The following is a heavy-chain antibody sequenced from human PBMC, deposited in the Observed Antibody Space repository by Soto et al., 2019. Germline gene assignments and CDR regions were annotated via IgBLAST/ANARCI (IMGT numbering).Heavy chain of an antibody. J-gene: IGHJ4*02. CDR1: GFTFSDYS. Sequence: EVQLVESGGGLVKPGGSLRLSCAASGFTFSDYSMNWVRQAPGKGLEWVSYISSRSSYIYYADSVKGRFTISRDNAKNSLYRQMNSLRAEDTAVYFCARDAEYCGGDCYSPDYYFDYWGQGILVNVSS. V-gene: IGHV3-21*01. CDR2: ISSRSSYI. CDR3: ARDAEYCGGDCYSPDYYFDY. D-gene: IGHD2-21*02.